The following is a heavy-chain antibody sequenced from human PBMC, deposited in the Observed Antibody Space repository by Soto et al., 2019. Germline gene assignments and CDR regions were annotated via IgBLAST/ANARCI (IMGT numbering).Heavy chain of an antibody. Sequence: SETLSLTCTVSGGSISSYYWSWIRQPPGKGLEWIGYIYYSGSTNYNPSLKSRVTISVDTSKNQFSLKLGSVTAADTAVYYCARTILSRRDIVVVVAATQLARGAFDIWGQGTMVTVSS. J-gene: IGHJ3*02. CDR2: IYYSGST. D-gene: IGHD2-15*01. V-gene: IGHV4-59*01. CDR1: GGSISSYY. CDR3: ARTILSRRDIVVVVAATQLARGAFDI.